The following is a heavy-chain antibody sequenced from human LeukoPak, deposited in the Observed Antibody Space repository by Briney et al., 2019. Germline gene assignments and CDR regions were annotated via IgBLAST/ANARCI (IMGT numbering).Heavy chain of an antibody. J-gene: IGHJ4*02. CDR3: ARQGKLTGDFDY. D-gene: IGHD7-27*01. V-gene: IGHV4-31*03. Sequence: PSETLSLTCTVSGGSISSGGYYCSWIRQHPGKGLEWIGYIYYSGSTYYNPSLKSRVTISVDTSKNQFSLKLSSVTAADTAVYYCARQGKLTGDFDYWGQGTLVTVSS. CDR1: GGSISSGGYY. CDR2: IYYSGST.